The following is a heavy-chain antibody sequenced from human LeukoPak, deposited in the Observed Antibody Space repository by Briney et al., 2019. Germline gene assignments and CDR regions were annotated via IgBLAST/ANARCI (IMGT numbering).Heavy chain of an antibody. CDR3: SRTGDNWNQRAFYI. Sequence: GGSLRLSCAASGFTFSDYYMSWIRQAPGKGLEWVSYISSSGSTIYYADSVKGRFTISRDNAKNSLYLQMNSLRAEDTAVYYCSRTGDNWNQRAFYILGQGTIGTVSS. J-gene: IGHJ3*02. D-gene: IGHD1-20*01. CDR2: ISSSGSTI. V-gene: IGHV3-11*01. CDR1: GFTFSDYY.